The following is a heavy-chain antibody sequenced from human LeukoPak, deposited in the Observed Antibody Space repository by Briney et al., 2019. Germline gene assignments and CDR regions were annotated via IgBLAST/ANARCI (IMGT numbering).Heavy chain of an antibody. D-gene: IGHD3-10*01. CDR2: ISGGGGST. CDR3: AKSTSFYGSGSYDY. J-gene: IGHJ4*02. V-gene: IGHV3-23*01. Sequence: GGSLRLSCAASGFTFRNYAMSWVRQAPGKGLEWVSVISGGGGSTHVADSVKGRFTISRDNSKNTLFLQMNSLRAEETAVYYCAKSTSFYGSGSYDYWGQGTLVTVSS. CDR1: GFTFRNYA.